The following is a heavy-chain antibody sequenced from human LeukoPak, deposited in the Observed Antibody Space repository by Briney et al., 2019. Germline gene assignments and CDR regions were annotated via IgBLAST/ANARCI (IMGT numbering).Heavy chain of an antibody. CDR2: IKQDGSEK. CDR3: ARDGDLGYCSSTSCSPGDWFDP. J-gene: IGHJ5*02. CDR1: GFTFSSYW. D-gene: IGHD2-2*01. Sequence: PGGSQRLSCAASGFTFSSYWMSWVRQAPGKGLEWVANIKQDGSEKYYVDSVKGRFTISRDNAKNSLYLQMNSLRAEDTAVYYCARDGDLGYCSSTSCSPGDWFDPWGQGTLVTVSS. V-gene: IGHV3-7*01.